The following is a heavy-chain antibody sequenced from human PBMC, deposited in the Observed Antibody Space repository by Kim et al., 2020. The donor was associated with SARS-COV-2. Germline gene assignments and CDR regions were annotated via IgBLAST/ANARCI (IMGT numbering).Heavy chain of an antibody. CDR3: ARWGPGAFDY. CDR1: AGSISTNTYY. V-gene: IGHV4-39*07. J-gene: IGHJ4*02. CDR2: IHYSGST. D-gene: IGHD1-26*01. Sequence: SETLSLTCSVSAGSISTNTYYWGWVRQPPGKGLEWIGNIHYSGSTYYNSSLKSRVTISVDTSKSQFSLKLTSVTAAAAAVYFCARWGPGAFDYWGQGTLVTVSS.